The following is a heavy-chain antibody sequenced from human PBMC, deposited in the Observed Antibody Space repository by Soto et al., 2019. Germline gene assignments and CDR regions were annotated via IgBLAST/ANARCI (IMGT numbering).Heavy chain of an antibody. J-gene: IGHJ5*02. CDR2: ISSGAAYI. CDR1: TFSLYS. Sequence: GGSLRLSCNFTFSLYSMNWVRQAPGKGLEWVASISSGAAYIKYADSVQGRFTISRDNAKSSVSLQMSSLRVEDTAVYFCTRDGGRSYDNWFRAWSQGTQVTVSS. CDR3: TRDGGRSYDNWFRA. V-gene: IGHV3-21*01. D-gene: IGHD1-26*01.